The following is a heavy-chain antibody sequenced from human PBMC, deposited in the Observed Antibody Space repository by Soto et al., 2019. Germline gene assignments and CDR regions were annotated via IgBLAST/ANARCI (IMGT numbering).Heavy chain of an antibody. CDR2: INPKSGDT. CDR3: ARVNGDAPPRGMDV. D-gene: IGHD2-21*02. V-gene: IGHV1-2*04. Sequence: ASVKVSCKACGDSFTDYYMHWVRQAPGQGLEWMGRINPKSGDTKYAEKFQAWVTMTRDTSISTAYMEVTRLRSDDTAVYYCARVNGDAPPRGMDVWGQGTTVTVSS. J-gene: IGHJ6*02. CDR1: GDSFTDYY.